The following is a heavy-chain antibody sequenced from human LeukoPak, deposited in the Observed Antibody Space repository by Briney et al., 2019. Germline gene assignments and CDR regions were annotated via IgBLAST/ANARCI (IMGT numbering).Heavy chain of an antibody. D-gene: IGHD6-13*01. Sequence: PGGSLRLSCAASGFTFSSYSMNWVRQAPGKGLEWVSYISSSSSTIYYADSVKGRFTISRDNAKNSLYLQMNSLRAEDTAVYYCARERLGIAAAHFDYWGQGTLVTVSS. J-gene: IGHJ4*02. CDR2: ISSSSSTI. CDR3: ARERLGIAAAHFDY. V-gene: IGHV3-48*04. CDR1: GFTFSSYS.